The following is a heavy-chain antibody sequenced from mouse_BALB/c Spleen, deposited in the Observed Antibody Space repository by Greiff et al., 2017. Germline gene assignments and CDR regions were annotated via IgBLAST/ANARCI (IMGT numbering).Heavy chain of an antibody. D-gene: IGHD1-1*01. V-gene: IGHV3-6*02. CDR2: ISYDGSN. CDR3: ASYYGSSYEVAMDY. Sequence: DVQLQESGPGLVKPSQSLSLTCSVTGYSITSGYYWNWIRQFPGNKLEWMGYISYDGSNNYNPSLKNRISITRDTSKNQFFLKLNSVTTEDTATYYCASYYGSSYEVAMDYWGQGTSVTVSS. CDR1: GYSITSGYY. J-gene: IGHJ4*01.